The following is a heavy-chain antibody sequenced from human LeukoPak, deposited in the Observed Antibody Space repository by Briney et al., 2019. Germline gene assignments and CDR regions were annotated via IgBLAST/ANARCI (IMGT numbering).Heavy chain of an antibody. CDR2: ISAYNGNT. Sequence: ASVKVSCKASGYTFTSYGISWVRQAPGQGLEWMGWISAYNGNTNYAQKLQGRVTMTTDTSTSTAYMELRSLRSDDTAVYYCARGESRPYSSSWYYFDYWGQGTLVTVSS. J-gene: IGHJ4*02. CDR3: ARGESRPYSSSWYYFDY. CDR1: GYTFTSYG. V-gene: IGHV1-18*01. D-gene: IGHD6-13*01.